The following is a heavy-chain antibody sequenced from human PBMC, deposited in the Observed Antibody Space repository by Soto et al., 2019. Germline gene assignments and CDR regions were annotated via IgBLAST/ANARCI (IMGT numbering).Heavy chain of an antibody. CDR1: GFTFSSYA. CDR2: ISGSGGST. D-gene: IGHD3-10*01. Sequence: PGGSLRLSCAASGFTFSSYAMSWVRQAPGKGLEWVSAISGSGGSTYYADSVKGRFTISRDNSKNTLYLQMNSLRAEDTAVYYCAKDNEYYYGSGSYSWGQGTLVTVSS. V-gene: IGHV3-23*01. CDR3: AKDNEYYYGSGSYS. J-gene: IGHJ4*02.